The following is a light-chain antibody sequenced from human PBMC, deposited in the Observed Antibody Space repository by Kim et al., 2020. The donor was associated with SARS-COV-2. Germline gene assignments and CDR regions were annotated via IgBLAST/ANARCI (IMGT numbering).Light chain of an antibody. J-gene: IGLJ3*02. CDR3: SSYTSSSTRV. CDR2: AVS. V-gene: IGLV2-14*03. Sequence: GQSITISCTGTSSDVGGYNYVSWYQQHPAKAPKLMIYAVSNRPSGVSNRFSGSKSGNTASLTISGLQAEDEADYYCSSYTSSSTRVFGGGTQLTVL. CDR1: SSDVGGYNY.